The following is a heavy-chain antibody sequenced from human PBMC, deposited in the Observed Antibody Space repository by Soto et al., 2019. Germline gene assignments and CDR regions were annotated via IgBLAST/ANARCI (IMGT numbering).Heavy chain of an antibody. CDR2: IYPGDSDI. Sequence: PGESLKISCKGSGYSFTSYWIGWVRQMPGKGLEWMGIIYPGDSDIRYSPSFQGQVTISADKSISTAYLQWSSLKASDTAMHYCARQSMTTVSYYYYGMDVWGQGTTVTVSS. D-gene: IGHD4-4*01. J-gene: IGHJ6*02. V-gene: IGHV5-51*01. CDR3: ARQSMTTVSYYYYGMDV. CDR1: GYSFTSYW.